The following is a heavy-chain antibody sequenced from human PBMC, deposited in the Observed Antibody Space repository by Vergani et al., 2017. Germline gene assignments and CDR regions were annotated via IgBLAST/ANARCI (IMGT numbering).Heavy chain of an antibody. J-gene: IGHJ4*02. CDR1: GYSFTNYW. CDR2: IHPADSVT. Sequence: EVQLVQSGAEVKKPGESLNISCQISGYSFTNYWIGWARQMPGKGLEWMGIIHPADSVTRYSPSFQGQVTISVDKSISTAYLQRSSLRASDSAMYYCARLYGRDSSGSKYFDYWGQGTLVTVSA. CDR3: ARLYGRDSSGSKYFDY. D-gene: IGHD3-22*01. V-gene: IGHV5-51*01.